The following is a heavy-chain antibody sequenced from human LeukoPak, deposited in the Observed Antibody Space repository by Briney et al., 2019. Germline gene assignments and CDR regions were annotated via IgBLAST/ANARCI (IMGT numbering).Heavy chain of an antibody. Sequence: GGSLTLSCAASGFTFSCYGMHWLRQAPGKGLEWVAVIWYVGSNKYYADSVKGRFTISRDNSKNTLYLQMNSLRAEDTAVYYCAKDSLNYDILTGYERLLDYWGQGTLVTVSS. CDR1: GFTFSCYG. V-gene: IGHV3-33*06. CDR3: AKDSLNYDILTGYERLLDY. CDR2: IWYVGSNK. J-gene: IGHJ4*02. D-gene: IGHD3-9*01.